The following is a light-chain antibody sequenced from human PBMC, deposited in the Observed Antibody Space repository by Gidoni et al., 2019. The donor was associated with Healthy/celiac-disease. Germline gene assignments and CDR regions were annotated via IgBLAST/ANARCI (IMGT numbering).Light chain of an antibody. J-gene: IGKJ2*01. CDR2: EAS. Sequence: DIVLTQSPATLSLSPGERATLSCRASQRVSSYLAWYQQKPGQAPRLLIYEASNRATGIPARFSGSGSGTDFTLTISSLEPEDFAVYYCQQRSNSYTFXQXTKLEIK. CDR1: QRVSSY. CDR3: QQRSNSYT. V-gene: IGKV3-11*01.